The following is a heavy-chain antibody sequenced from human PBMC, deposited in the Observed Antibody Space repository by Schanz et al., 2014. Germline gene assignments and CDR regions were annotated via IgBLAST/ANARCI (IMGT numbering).Heavy chain of an antibody. CDR2: FYSSGST. V-gene: IGHV4-4*07. Sequence: QVQLQESGPGLVKPSETLSLTCSVSGGSISSYYWSWIRQPAGKGLEWIGRFYSSGSTNYNPSLQRRFTISINTSKNHFPRKLSSLTAADTAVYYCAREKVDIVVIPGARRNYYYSGMDVWGQGTTVTVSS. J-gene: IGHJ6*02. CDR3: AREKVDIVVIPGARRNYYYSGMDV. CDR1: GGSISSYY. D-gene: IGHD2-2*01.